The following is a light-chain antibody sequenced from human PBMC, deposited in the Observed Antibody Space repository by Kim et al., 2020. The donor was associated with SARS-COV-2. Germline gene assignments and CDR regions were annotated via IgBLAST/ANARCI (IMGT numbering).Light chain of an antibody. V-gene: IGLV1-40*01. J-gene: IGLJ2*01. CDR3: QSYDSSLSGSV. CDR2: GNS. CDR1: SSNIGAGYD. Sequence: QRVTISCTGSSSNIGAGYDVHWYQQLPGTAPKLLIYGNSNRPSGVPDRFSGSKSGTSASLAITGLQAEDEADYYCQSYDSSLSGSVFGGGTQLTV.